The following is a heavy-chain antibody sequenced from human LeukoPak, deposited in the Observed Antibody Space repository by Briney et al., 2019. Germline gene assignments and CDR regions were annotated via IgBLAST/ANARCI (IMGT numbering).Heavy chain of an antibody. CDR2: ISSSGRTI. CDR3: ARDGSYGFDY. CDR1: GFTFSSYS. D-gene: IGHD5-18*01. J-gene: IGHJ4*02. Sequence: GGSLRLSCAASGFTFSSYSLNWVRQAPGKGLECVSYISSSGRTIDFADSVKGRFTISRDNAKNSLCLQMNSLRDEDTAVYYCARDGSYGFDYWGQGTLVTVSS. V-gene: IGHV3-48*02.